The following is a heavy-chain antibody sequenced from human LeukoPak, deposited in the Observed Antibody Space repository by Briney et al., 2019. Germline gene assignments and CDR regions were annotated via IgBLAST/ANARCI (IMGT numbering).Heavy chain of an antibody. Sequence: GGSLRLSCAASGFTFSSYWMSWVRQAPGKGLEWVANIKQDGSEKYYVDSVKGRFTISRDNANNSLYLQMNSLRAEDTAVYYCAREDDSGYDLYDYWGQGTLVTVSS. CDR2: IKQDGSEK. J-gene: IGHJ4*02. D-gene: IGHD5-12*01. CDR1: GFTFSSYW. CDR3: AREDDSGYDLYDY. V-gene: IGHV3-7*01.